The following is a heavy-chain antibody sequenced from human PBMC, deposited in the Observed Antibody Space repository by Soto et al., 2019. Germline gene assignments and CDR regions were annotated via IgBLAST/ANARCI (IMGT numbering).Heavy chain of an antibody. CDR1: GGSFSGYY. D-gene: IGHD3-10*01. V-gene: IGHV4-34*01. J-gene: IGHJ5*02. CDR2: INHSGST. CDR3: ARREGQGFGEVGYGWFDP. Sequence: QVQLQQWGAGLLKPSETLSLTCAVYGGSFSGYYWCWIRQPPGKGLEWIGEINHSGSTNYNPSLKSRVTISVDPAKNQFSLKLSSGTAADTAVEYWARREGQGFGEVGYGWFDPGGQGTLVTVSA.